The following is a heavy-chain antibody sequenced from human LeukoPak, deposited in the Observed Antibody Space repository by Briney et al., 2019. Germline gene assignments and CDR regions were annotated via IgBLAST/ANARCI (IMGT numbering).Heavy chain of an antibody. D-gene: IGHD4-11*01. V-gene: IGHV4-59*11. CDR1: GGSISSHY. J-gene: IGHJ6*03. CDR2: IYYSGST. Sequence: SETLSLTCTVSGGSISSHYWSWIRQPPGKGLEWIGYIYYSGSTNYNPSLKSRVTISVDTSKNQFSLKLSSVTAADTAVYYCARGYSNQYYYYYYMDVWGKGTTVTVSS. CDR3: ARGYSNQYYYYYYMDV.